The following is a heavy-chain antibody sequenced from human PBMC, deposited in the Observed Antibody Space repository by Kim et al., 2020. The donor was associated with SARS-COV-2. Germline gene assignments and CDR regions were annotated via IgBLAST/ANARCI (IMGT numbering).Heavy chain of an antibody. Sequence: TNDAQKPQGRVTMTTDTSTSTAYMELRSLRSDDTAVYYCARDESGSYSDYWGQGTLVTVSS. CDR2: T. V-gene: IGHV1-18*01. D-gene: IGHD1-26*01. J-gene: IGHJ4*02. CDR3: ARDESGSYSDY.